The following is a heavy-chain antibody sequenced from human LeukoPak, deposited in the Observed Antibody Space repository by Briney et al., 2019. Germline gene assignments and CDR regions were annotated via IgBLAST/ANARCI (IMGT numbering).Heavy chain of an antibody. V-gene: IGHV3-74*01. Sequence: GGSLRLSCAASGFTFRSYWIHWVRQAPGKGLEWVSRINPDGTTTTYADSVKGRFTISRDNAKNMVFLQMNSLRAEDTAVYYCARVLSGSWDWFDPWGQGTLVTVSS. CDR2: INPDGTTT. CDR1: GFTFRSYW. J-gene: IGHJ5*02. D-gene: IGHD3-22*01. CDR3: ARVLSGSWDWFDP.